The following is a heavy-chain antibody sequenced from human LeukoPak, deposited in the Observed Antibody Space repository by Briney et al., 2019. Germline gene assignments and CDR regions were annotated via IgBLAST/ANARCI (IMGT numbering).Heavy chain of an antibody. CDR1: GGSISSYY. J-gene: IGHJ6*02. V-gene: IGHV4-59*12. CDR2: IYYSGST. D-gene: IGHD5-18*01. Sequence: SETLSLTCTVSGGSISSYYWSWIRQPPGKGLEWIGYIYYSGSTNYNPSLKSRVTISVDTSKNQFSLKLSSVTAADTAVYYCARVGYSYGYRPHYYYGMDVWGQGTTVTVSS. CDR3: ARVGYSYGYRPHYYYGMDV.